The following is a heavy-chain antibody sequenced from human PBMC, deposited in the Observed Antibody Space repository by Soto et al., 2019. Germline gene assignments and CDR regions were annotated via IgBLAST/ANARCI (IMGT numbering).Heavy chain of an antibody. D-gene: IGHD3-10*01. J-gene: IGHJ6*01. CDR2: IYPGDSDT. V-gene: IGHV5-51*07. CDR3: ARQGRDPAERTRKYYYGSGGTSYYYYGMDV. Sequence: ESLKISCKRPGYSFTSYWIGSVHQMPGKGLEWMGIIYPGDSDTRYSPSFQGQVTMSGDRSISTAYLQWSSLKASDTAMYYCARQGRDPAERTRKYYYGSGGTSYYYYGMDVWGQGTTVTVSS. CDR1: GYSFTSYW.